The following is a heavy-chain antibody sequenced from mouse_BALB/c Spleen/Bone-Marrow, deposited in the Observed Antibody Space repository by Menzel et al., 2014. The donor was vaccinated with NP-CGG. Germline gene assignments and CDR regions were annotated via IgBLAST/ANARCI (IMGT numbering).Heavy chain of an antibody. Sequence: ESGPGLVKPSQSLSLTCSVTGYSITSAYHWNWIRQFPGKILEWMGYISYDGSSNYTPSLKNRISITRDPSQNQFFLRFNSVTTEDTATYYCAREGGTSSAYFDYWGQGTTLTVSS. J-gene: IGHJ2*01. CDR1: GYSITSAYH. CDR2: ISYDGSS. CDR3: AREGGTSSAYFDY. D-gene: IGHD2-14*01. V-gene: IGHV3-6*02.